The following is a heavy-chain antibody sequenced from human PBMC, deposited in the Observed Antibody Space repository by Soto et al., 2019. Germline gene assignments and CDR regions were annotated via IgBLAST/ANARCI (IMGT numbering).Heavy chain of an antibody. D-gene: IGHD2-2*01. V-gene: IGHV3-23*01. CDR2: ISGSGGST. J-gene: IGHJ4*02. CDR3: AKDSNTPRYCSSTSCLAAPIDY. CDR1: GFTFSSYA. Sequence: RLSCAASGFTFSSYAMNWVRHAPGKGLEWVSGISGSGGSTYYADSVKGRFTISRDNSKNTLYLQMNSLRAEDTAVYYCAKDSNTPRYCSSTSCLAAPIDYWGQGTLVTVSS.